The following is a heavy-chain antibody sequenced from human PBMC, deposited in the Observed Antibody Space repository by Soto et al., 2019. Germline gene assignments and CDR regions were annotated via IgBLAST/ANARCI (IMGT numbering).Heavy chain of an antibody. CDR1: GYTFTDHF. CDR3: ARDLNPNYAPGSLHGFFDS. J-gene: IGHJ4*02. Sequence: VSCKVSGYTFTDHFIHWVRQAPGQGLDGMGGINTNNGGTKFAEKLQGRVTMTRDTSITTVYMELSRLRSDDTAVYYCARDLNPNYAPGSLHGFFDSWGQGALVTVSS. D-gene: IGHD3-10*01. CDR2: INTNNGGT. V-gene: IGHV1-2*02.